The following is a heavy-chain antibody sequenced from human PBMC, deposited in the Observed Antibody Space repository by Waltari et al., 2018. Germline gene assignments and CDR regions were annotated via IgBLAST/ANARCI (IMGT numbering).Heavy chain of an antibody. J-gene: IGHJ6*02. Sequence: EVQVVASVVDLVQPGGSLRLSCGGSGFSFRDPYIDWVRQAPGKGLEWLGLTRNKENSYSTVYAASVKGRFTISRDDSKNLAYLQMNSLGIDDTAIYYCVRSYTASPMDVWGQGTTVTVSS. CDR2: TRNKENSYST. CDR1: GFSFRDPY. V-gene: IGHV3-72*01. D-gene: IGHD2-2*02. CDR3: VRSYTASPMDV.